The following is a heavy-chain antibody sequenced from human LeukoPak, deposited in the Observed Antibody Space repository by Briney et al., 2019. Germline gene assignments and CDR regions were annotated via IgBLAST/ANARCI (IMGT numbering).Heavy chain of an antibody. CDR3: ARDSSLWFGELFNHLLDY. J-gene: IGHJ4*02. CDR1: GGSISSYY. Sequence: PSETLSLTCTVSGGSISSYYWSWIRQPAGKGLEWIGRIYTSGSTNYNPSLKSRVTMSVDTSKNQFSLKLSSVTAADTAVYYCARDSSLWFGELFNHLLDYWGQGTLVTVSS. V-gene: IGHV4-4*07. D-gene: IGHD3-10*01. CDR2: IYTSGST.